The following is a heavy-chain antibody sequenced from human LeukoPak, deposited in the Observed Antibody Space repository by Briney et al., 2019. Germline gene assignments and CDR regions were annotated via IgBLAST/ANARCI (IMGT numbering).Heavy chain of an antibody. Sequence: SGGSLRLSCAASGFTFSDYYMSWIRQAPGKGLEWVSYISSSSTTKYHADSGKGRFTISRDNAKTSLYLQMNSLRAEDTALYYCAKDGGGGMITFGGVIADAFDIWGQGTMVTVSS. V-gene: IGHV3-11*01. CDR3: AKDGGGGMITFGGVIADAFDI. J-gene: IGHJ3*02. D-gene: IGHD3-16*02. CDR2: ISSSSTTK. CDR1: GFTFSDYY.